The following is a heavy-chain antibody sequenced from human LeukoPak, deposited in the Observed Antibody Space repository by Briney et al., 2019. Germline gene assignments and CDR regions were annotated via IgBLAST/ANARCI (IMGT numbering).Heavy chain of an antibody. J-gene: IGHJ6*03. D-gene: IGHD2-8*01. V-gene: IGHV3-53*01. Sequence: PGGSLRLSCAASGFTFSSYAMSWVRQAPGKGLEWVSVIYSGGSTYYADSVKGRFTISRDNSKNTLYLQMNSLRAEDTAVYYCARAGVGCTNGVCYRYYYYMDVWGKGTTVTVSS. CDR3: ARAGVGCTNGVCYRYYYYMDV. CDR2: IYSGGST. CDR1: GFTFSSYA.